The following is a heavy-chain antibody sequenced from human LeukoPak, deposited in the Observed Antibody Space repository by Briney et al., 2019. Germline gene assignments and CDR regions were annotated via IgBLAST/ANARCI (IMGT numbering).Heavy chain of an antibody. J-gene: IGHJ5*02. V-gene: IGHV3-33*01. CDR2: IWSDGSNK. CDR1: GFIFSSYA. Sequence: GGSLRLSCAASGFIFSSYAMHWVRQAPGTGLEWVAVIWSDGSNKYYANSVKGRFTISRDNSKNTLYLQMNSLRAEDTAVYYCARGIAAAGNPNWFDPWGQGTLVTVSS. CDR3: ARGIAAAGNPNWFDP. D-gene: IGHD6-13*01.